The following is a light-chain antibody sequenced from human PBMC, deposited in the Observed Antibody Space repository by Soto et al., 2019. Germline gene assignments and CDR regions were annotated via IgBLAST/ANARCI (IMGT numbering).Light chain of an antibody. CDR1: QSVSSAY. Sequence: EIVLTQSPGTLSLSPGERATLSCRASQSVSSAYLAWYQHKPGQPPTLLIYAASSRVTGIPDRFSGSGSGTDFPLTISRLEPEDFAVYYCQRYGSSSTWTFGQGTKVEIK. V-gene: IGKV3-20*01. CDR3: QRYGSSSTWT. J-gene: IGKJ1*01. CDR2: AAS.